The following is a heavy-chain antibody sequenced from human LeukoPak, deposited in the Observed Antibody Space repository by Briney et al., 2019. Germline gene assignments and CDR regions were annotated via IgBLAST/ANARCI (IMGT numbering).Heavy chain of an antibody. D-gene: IGHD3-9*01. CDR2: INPSGGST. J-gene: IGHJ4*02. CDR3: AREPLYYDILTGYYLD. V-gene: IGHV1-46*01. Sequence: ASVKVSCKASGYTFTSYYMHWVRQAPGQGLEWMGIINPSGGSTSYAQKFQGRVTMTRDMSTSTVYMELSSLRSEDTAVYYCAREPLYYDILTGYYLDWGQGTLVTVSS. CDR1: GYTFTSYY.